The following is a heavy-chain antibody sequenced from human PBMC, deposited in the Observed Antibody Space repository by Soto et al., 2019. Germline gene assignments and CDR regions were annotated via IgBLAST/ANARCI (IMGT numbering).Heavy chain of an antibody. CDR3: AKAMYHLYYTSGYIEY. Sequence: GGSLRLSCVASGFSFTTYAMSWVRQAPGKGLEWVSSTSGGGFAISTDYADAVKGRFTISRDYSTKTLYLQMNSLRAEDSAVYYRAKAMYHLYYTSGYIEYWGQGTLVTVSS. J-gene: IGHJ4*02. CDR2: TSGGGFAIST. CDR1: GFSFTTYA. V-gene: IGHV3-23*01. D-gene: IGHD6-19*01.